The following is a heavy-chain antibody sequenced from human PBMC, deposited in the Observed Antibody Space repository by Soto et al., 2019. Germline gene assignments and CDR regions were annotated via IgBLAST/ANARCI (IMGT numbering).Heavy chain of an antibody. CDR2: IYYSGST. V-gene: IGHV4-59*01. Sequence: SETLSLTCTVSGGSISSYYWSWIRQPPGKGLEWIGYIYYSGSTNYNPSLKSRVTISVDTSKNQFSLKLSSVTAADTAVYYCARERPVMERFNAFDIWGQGTMVTVSS. J-gene: IGHJ3*02. CDR3: ARERPVMERFNAFDI. D-gene: IGHD1-1*01. CDR1: GGSISSYY.